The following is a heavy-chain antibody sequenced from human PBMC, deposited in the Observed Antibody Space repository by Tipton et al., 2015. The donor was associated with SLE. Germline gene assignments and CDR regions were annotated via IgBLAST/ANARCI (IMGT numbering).Heavy chain of an antibody. J-gene: IGHJ4*02. D-gene: IGHD6-19*01. CDR2: IYNSGTT. Sequence: TLSLTCFVSGGSISRNSYNWGWIRQPPGKGLEWIGNIYNSGTTYYNPSLKSRVTISVDTSKNQLSLRLTSVAAADTAVYFCARNLNSQWLVSPLYWGQGALVTVSS. V-gene: IGHV4-39*07. CDR1: GGSISRNSYN. CDR3: ARNLNSQWLVSPLY.